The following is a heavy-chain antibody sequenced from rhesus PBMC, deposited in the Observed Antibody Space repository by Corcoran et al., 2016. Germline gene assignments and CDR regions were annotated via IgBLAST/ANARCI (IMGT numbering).Heavy chain of an antibody. CDR1: GFSLSTSGMR. D-gene: IGHD3-3*01. V-gene: IGHV2S2*01. CDR3: ARGTGYLGYFDY. Sequence: QVTLKESGPALVKPTQTLTLTCTFSGFSLSTSGMRVSWIRQPPGKALEWLSRIDCDDDKYTSTSLKSRLTSSKYTSKNQVVLTLTNMNPVGTATYCCARGTGYLGYFDYWGQGVRVTVSS. CDR2: IDCDDDK. J-gene: IGHJ4*01.